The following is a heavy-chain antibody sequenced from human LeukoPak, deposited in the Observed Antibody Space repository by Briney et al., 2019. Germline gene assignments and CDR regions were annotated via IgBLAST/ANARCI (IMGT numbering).Heavy chain of an antibody. CDR2: IYHSGST. CDR3: VRETGVGVLRSSVYYFDY. Sequence: SATLSLTCTVSGASMSSYYWGWIRQPPGKGLEWIGNIYHSGSTYYNPSLKSRVTISVDTSKNQFSLWLNSVTAADTAIYYCVRETGVGVLRSSVYYFDYWGQGTLVTVSS. D-gene: IGHD1-26*01. J-gene: IGHJ4*02. CDR1: GASMSSYY. V-gene: IGHV4-38-2*02.